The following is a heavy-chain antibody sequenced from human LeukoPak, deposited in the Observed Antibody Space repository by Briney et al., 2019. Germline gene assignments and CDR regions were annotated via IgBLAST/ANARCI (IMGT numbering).Heavy chain of an antibody. Sequence: SQTLSLTSAISGDSVSSINGAWNWIKQSPSRGLEWLGRTYYRSKWYTDYAESIRGRITINPDTSKNHFSLQLTSVTPDDTAVYYCARDLGNTGWHTFDFCGQGTLVTVST. CDR2: TYYRSKWYT. D-gene: IGHD6-19*01. CDR1: GDSVSSINGA. J-gene: IGHJ4*02. V-gene: IGHV6-1*01. CDR3: ARDLGNTGWHTFDF.